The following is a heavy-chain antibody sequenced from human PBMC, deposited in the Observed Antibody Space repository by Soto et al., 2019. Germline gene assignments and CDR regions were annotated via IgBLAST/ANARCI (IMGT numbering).Heavy chain of an antibody. CDR2: IYHSGST. J-gene: IGHJ6*02. D-gene: IGHD2-15*01. CDR1: GGSISSSSYY. V-gene: IGHV4-39*07. CDR3: ARDNRWGWGYGGKDV. Sequence: SETLPLTCTVSGGSISSSSYYWGWIRQPPGKGLEWIGEIYHSGSTNYNPSLKSRVTISVDKSKNQFSLKLSSVTAADTAVYYCARDNRWGWGYGGKDVWGQGTTVTVSS.